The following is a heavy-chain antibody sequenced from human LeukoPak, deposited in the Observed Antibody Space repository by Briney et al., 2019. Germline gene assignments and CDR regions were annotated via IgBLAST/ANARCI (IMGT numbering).Heavy chain of an antibody. CDR3: ARELPGDFWSGLYY. J-gene: IGHJ4*02. CDR2: IYYSGST. V-gene: IGHV4-59*12. D-gene: IGHD3-3*01. Sequence: SSETLSLTCTVSGGSISSYYWSWIRQPPGKGLEWIGYIYYSGSTNYNPSLKSRVTISVDTSKNQFSLQLNSVTPEDTAVYYCARELPGDFWSGLYYWGQGTLVTVSS. CDR1: GGSISSYY.